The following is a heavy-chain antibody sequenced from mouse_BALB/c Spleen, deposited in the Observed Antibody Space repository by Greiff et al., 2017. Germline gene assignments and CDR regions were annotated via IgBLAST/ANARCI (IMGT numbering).Heavy chain of an antibody. CDR2: ISDGGSYT. Sequence: DVMLVESGGGLVKPGGSLKLSCAASGFTFSDYYMYWVRQTPEKRLEWVATISDGGSYTYYPDSVKGRFTISRDNAKNNLYLQMSSLKSEDTAMYYCARDGWRYDVWAMDYWGQGTSVTVSS. V-gene: IGHV5-4*02. J-gene: IGHJ4*01. CDR3: ARDGWRYDVWAMDY. D-gene: IGHD2-14*01. CDR1: GFTFSDYY.